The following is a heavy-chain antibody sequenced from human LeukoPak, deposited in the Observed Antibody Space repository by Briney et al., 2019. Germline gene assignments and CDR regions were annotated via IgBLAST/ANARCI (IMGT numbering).Heavy chain of an antibody. CDR1: GFTVSSNY. CDR2: IYSGGST. V-gene: IGHV3-53*05. J-gene: IGHJ4*02. Sequence: GGSLRLSCAASGFTVSSNYMSWVRQAPGKGLEWVSVIYSGGSTYYADSVKGRFTISRDSSKNTLYLQMNSLRAEDTAVYYCGGSYSSSLIFDYWGQGTLVTVSS. CDR3: GGSYSSSLIFDY. D-gene: IGHD6-6*01.